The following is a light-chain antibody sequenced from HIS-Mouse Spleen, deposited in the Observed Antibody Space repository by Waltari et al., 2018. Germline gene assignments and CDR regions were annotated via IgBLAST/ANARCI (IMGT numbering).Light chain of an antibody. V-gene: IGKV4-1*01. CDR1: QRVLYSSNNKNY. CDR2: WAP. CDR3: QQYYSTPYT. J-gene: IGKJ2*01. Sequence: DIVMTQSPDSLAVSLGERAPINCKSSQRVLYSSNNKNYLAWYQQEPGQPPKLLIYWAPTRESGVPDRFRGSGSGTDFTLTISSLQAEDVAVYYCQQYYSTPYTFGQGTKLEIK.